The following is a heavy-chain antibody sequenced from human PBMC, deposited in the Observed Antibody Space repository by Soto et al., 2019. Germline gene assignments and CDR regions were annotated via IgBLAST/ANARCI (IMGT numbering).Heavy chain of an antibody. CDR2: IYHSGSA. CDR3: ARSQTTVPSYDY. V-gene: IGHV4-30-2*01. Sequence: SETLSLTLTVSGGPPRSGGFPRSWFRQPPGKGLEWIGYIYHSGSAYYNPSLKSRVTISVDRSKNQFSLKLSSVTAADTAGYDCARSQTTVPSYDYWGQGTLVTVS. J-gene: IGHJ4*02. CDR1: GGPPRSGGFP. D-gene: IGHD4-17*01.